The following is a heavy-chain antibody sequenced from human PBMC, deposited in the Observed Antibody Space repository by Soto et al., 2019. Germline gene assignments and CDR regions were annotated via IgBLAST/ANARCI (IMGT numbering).Heavy chain of an antibody. V-gene: IGHV1-69*12. CDR1: GGTFSSYA. D-gene: IGHD1-1*01. CDR2: IIPIFGTA. Sequence: QVQLVQSGAEVKKPGSSVKVSCKASGGTFSSYAISWVRQAPGQGLEWMGGIIPIFGTANYAQTFQGRVTITADESTSTANMELSSLRSEDTAVYYCARSTGTEPYYYYYGMDVWGQGTTVTVSS. J-gene: IGHJ6*02. CDR3: ARSTGTEPYYYYYGMDV.